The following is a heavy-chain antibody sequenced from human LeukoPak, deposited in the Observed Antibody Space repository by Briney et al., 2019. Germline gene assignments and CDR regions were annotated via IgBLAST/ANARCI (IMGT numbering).Heavy chain of an antibody. CDR2: IYYSGST. CDR3: ARVIAVAGTETYYYYGMDV. J-gene: IGHJ6*02. CDR1: GGSISSYY. D-gene: IGHD6-19*01. Sequence: SETLSLTCTVSGGSISSYYWSWIRQPPGKGLEWIGYIYYSGSTNYNPSLKSRVTISVDTSKNQFSLKLSSVTAADTAVYYCARVIAVAGTETYYYYGMDVWGQGTTVTVSS. V-gene: IGHV4-59*01.